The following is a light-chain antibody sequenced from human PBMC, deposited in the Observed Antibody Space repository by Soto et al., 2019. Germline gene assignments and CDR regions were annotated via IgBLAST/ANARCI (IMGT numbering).Light chain of an antibody. Sequence: EIVVTQSPGTLPLSPGERATLSCRASQSVSSAYLAWYQHKPGQPPTLLIYAASSRVTGIPDRFSGSGSGTDFPLTICRLEPEDLAVYYCQKYGSSSTWTFGQGNKVEIK. CDR1: QSVSSAY. V-gene: IGKV3-20*01. CDR2: AAS. J-gene: IGKJ1*01. CDR3: QKYGSSSTWT.